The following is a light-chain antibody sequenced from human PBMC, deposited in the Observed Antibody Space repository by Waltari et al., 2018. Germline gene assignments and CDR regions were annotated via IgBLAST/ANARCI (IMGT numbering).Light chain of an antibody. Sequence: QSVLTQPASVSGSPGQSITISCTGTNSDVGGYNYVSWYQQYPGKAPRLMIYDVTKRPSGVFNRFSGSKAGNTASLTISGRQAEDEADYYCSSYTSSGTLRIFGGGTKVTAL. CDR1: NSDVGGYNY. J-gene: IGLJ2*01. V-gene: IGLV2-14*01. CDR2: DVT. CDR3: SSYTSSGTLRI.